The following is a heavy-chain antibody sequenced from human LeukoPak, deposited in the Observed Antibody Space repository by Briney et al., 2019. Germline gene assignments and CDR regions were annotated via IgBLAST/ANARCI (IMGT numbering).Heavy chain of an antibody. CDR1: GYTFTSYG. CDR2: ISAYNDNT. V-gene: IGHV1-18*01. J-gene: IGHJ6*03. D-gene: IGHD5-12*01. CDR3: ARDREYSGRDYYYYYMDV. Sequence: ASVKVSCKASGYTFTSYGISWVRQAPGQGLEWMGWISAYNDNTNYAQNLQGRVTMTTDTSTSTAYMELRSLRSDDTAVYYCARDREYSGRDYYYYYMDVWGKGTTVTVSS.